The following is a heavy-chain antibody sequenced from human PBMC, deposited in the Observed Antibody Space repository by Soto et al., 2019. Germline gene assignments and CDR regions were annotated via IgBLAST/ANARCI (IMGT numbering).Heavy chain of an antibody. D-gene: IGHD3-3*01. CDR2: ISGSGGNT. CDR3: AKGAQVWCGSTTPFDY. Sequence: EVPLLESGGGLVQPGGSLRLSCAASGFTFSSYAMSWVRQAPGKGLELVSAISGSGGNTYYADSVKGRFTISRYNSKNTLYLQLNSLRAEDTAVFYSAKGAQVWCGSTTPFDYWGQGTLVTVSA. V-gene: IGHV3-23*01. J-gene: IGHJ4*02. CDR1: GFTFSSYA.